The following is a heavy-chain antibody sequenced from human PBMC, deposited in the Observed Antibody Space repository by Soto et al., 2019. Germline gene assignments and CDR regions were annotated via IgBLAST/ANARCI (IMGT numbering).Heavy chain of an antibody. CDR3: ARLQLRFLEWVTADN. Sequence: QVQLVQSGAEVKKPGASVKVSCKASGYTFTNYGISWVRQAPGQGLEWMGWISAYKGNTNYAQKFQGRVTMTTDTSTSTAYLDLRSLRSDATAVYYCARLQLRFLEWVTADNWGQGTLVTVSS. V-gene: IGHV1-18*01. J-gene: IGHJ4*02. D-gene: IGHD3-3*01. CDR2: ISAYKGNT. CDR1: GYTFTNYG.